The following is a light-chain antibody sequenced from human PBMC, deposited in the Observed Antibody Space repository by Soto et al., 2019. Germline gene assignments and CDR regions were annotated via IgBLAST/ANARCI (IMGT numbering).Light chain of an antibody. Sequence: EIVLTQSPATLSLSPGERATLSCMASQSVSSYFAWYQQKPVQAPRLLIYDASNRAPGIPARFSGSGSGTDFTLTISSLEPEEFAVYYCQQRINWPLTFGQGTKVEIK. V-gene: IGKV3-11*01. CDR1: QSVSSY. CDR3: QQRINWPLT. J-gene: IGKJ1*01. CDR2: DAS.